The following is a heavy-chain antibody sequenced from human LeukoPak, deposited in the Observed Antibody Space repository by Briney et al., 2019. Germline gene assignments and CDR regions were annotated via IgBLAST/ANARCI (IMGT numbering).Heavy chain of an antibody. CDR1: GYTFTSYG. CDR2: MSAYNGKT. J-gene: IGHJ3*02. CDR3: ARGMGYSYGHPQGAFDI. V-gene: IGHV1-18*01. D-gene: IGHD5-18*01. Sequence: ASVKVSCKASGYTFTSYGFNWVRQAPGQGLEWMGWMSAYNGKTNYAHSLQGRVTVTADTSTSTAYMELRSLRSEDTAVYYCARGMGYSYGHPQGAFDIWGQGTMVTVSS.